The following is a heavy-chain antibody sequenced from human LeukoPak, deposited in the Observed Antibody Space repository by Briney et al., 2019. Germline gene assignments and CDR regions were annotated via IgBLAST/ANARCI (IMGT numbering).Heavy chain of an antibody. CDR3: AREPWGYYGSGSIDY. Sequence: ASVKVSCKASGYTFTGYYMHWVRQAPGQGLEWMGRINPNSGGTNYAQKFQGRVTMTRDTSISTAYMELSRLRSDDTAVYYCAREPWGYYGSGSIDYWGQGTLVTVSS. J-gene: IGHJ4*02. CDR1: GYTFTGYY. V-gene: IGHV1-2*06. CDR2: INPNSGGT. D-gene: IGHD3-10*01.